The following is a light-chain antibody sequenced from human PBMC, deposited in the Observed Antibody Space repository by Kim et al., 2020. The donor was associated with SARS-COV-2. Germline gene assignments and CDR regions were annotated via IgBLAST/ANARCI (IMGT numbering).Light chain of an antibody. V-gene: IGLV2-14*01. CDR1: SSDVGGYNY. Sequence: QSALTQPASVSGSPGQSITISCTGTSSDVGGYNYVSWYQQHPGKAPKLMIYDVSKRPSGVSNRFSGSNSGNTASLTISGLQAEDEADYYCSSYTSSSTFYVFGTGTKVTVL. J-gene: IGLJ1*01. CDR3: SSYTSSSTFYV. CDR2: DVS.